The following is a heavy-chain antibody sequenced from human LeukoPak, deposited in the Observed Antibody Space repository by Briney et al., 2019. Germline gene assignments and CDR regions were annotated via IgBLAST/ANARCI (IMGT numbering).Heavy chain of an antibody. CDR1: GGTFSSYA. V-gene: IGHV1-69*05. CDR2: ITPIFGTA. J-gene: IGHJ4*02. CDR3: ARVFARSGEISGSYYYY. D-gene: IGHD1-26*01. Sequence: SVKVSCKASGGTFSSYAISWVRQAPGQGLEWMGGITPIFGTANYAQKFQGRVTITTDESTSTAYMELSSLRSEDTAVYYCARVFARSGEISGSYYYYWGQGTLVTVSS.